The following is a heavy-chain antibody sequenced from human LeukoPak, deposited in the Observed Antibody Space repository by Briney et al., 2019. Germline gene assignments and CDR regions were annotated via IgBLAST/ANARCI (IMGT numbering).Heavy chain of an antibody. CDR1: GDSINSNNYY. Sequence: SETLSLTCTVSGDSINSNNYYWAWIRQSPGKGLEWIGSIYYRGSTYYNPSLKSRLIMSVDTAENHFSLRLTSVTAADTAIYYCARHNYYNFWNALNWFDPWGQGTLVTVSS. CDR2: IYYRGST. V-gene: IGHV4-39*01. D-gene: IGHD3-3*01. CDR3: ARHNYYNFWNALNWFDP. J-gene: IGHJ5*02.